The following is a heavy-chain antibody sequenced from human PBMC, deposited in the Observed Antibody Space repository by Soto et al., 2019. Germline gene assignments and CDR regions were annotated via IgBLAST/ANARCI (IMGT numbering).Heavy chain of an antibody. CDR3: AREAEDSLLAFDI. Sequence: PGGSLRLSCAASGFTFSSYGMHWVRQAPGKGLVWVSRINSDGSSTSYADSVKGRFTISRDNGKNTLYLQMNSLRAEDTAVYYCAREAEDSLLAFDIWGQGTMVTVSS. V-gene: IGHV3-74*01. D-gene: IGHD2-15*01. CDR2: INSDGSST. J-gene: IGHJ3*02. CDR1: GFTFSSYG.